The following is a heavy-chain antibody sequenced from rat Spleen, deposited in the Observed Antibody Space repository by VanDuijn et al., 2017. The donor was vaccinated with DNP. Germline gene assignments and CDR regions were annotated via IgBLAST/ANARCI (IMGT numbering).Heavy chain of an antibody. CDR2: FSTRGDDT. CDR3: TRVNYGGYYYVMDA. CDR1: GFTLNKYW. J-gene: IGHJ4*01. V-gene: IGHV5-31*01. D-gene: IGHD1-11*01. Sequence: EVQLVESGGGLVQPGGSLTLSCAASGFTLNKYWMTWIRQAPTKGLEWVATFSTRGDDTYYRDSVRGRFTISRDNAKSTLYLQINNLRSEDTATYYCTRVNYGGYYYVMDAWGQGVMVTVSS.